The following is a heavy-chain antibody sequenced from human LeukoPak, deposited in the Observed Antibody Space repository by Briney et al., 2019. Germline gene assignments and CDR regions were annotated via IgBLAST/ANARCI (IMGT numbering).Heavy chain of an antibody. CDR1: GFTFSSYG. CDR2: IWYDGSNK. CDR3: ARESYDSSGYYFDY. J-gene: IGHJ4*02. V-gene: IGHV3-33*01. Sequence: GRSLRLSCAASGFTFSSYGMHWVRQAPGKGLEWVAVIWYDGSNKYYADSVKGRFTISRDNSKNTLYLQMNSLRAEDTAVYYCARESYDSSGYYFDYWGQGTLVTVSS. D-gene: IGHD3-22*01.